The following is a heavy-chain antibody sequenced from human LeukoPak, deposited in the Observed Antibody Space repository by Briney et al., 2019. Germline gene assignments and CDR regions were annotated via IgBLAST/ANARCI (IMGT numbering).Heavy chain of an antibody. Sequence: ASVKVSCKASGYTFTSYYMHWVRQAPGQGLEWMGIINPSGGSTGYAQKFQGRVTMTRDTSTSTVYMELSSLRSEDTAVYYCARDGDYYGSGSYYSWSWGTDYWGQGTLVTVSS. V-gene: IGHV1-46*01. CDR3: ARDGDYYGSGSYYSWSWGTDY. CDR1: GYTFTSYY. CDR2: INPSGGST. J-gene: IGHJ4*02. D-gene: IGHD3-10*01.